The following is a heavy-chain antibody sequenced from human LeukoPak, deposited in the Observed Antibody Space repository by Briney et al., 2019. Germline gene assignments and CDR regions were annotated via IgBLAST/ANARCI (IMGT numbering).Heavy chain of an antibody. Sequence: GGSLRLSCAASGFTFSSYAMSWVRQAPGKGLEWVSAISGSGGSTYYADSVKGLFTISRDNSKNTLYLQMNSLRAEDTAVYYCAKRMIRGVNHDAFDLWGQGTMVTVSS. CDR1: GFTFSSYA. CDR3: AKRMIRGVNHDAFDL. CDR2: ISGSGGST. J-gene: IGHJ3*01. V-gene: IGHV3-23*01. D-gene: IGHD3-10*01.